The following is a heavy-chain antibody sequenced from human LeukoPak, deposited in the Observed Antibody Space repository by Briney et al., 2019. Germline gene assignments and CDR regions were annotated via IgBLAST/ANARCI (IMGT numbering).Heavy chain of an antibody. J-gene: IGHJ4*02. V-gene: IGHV3-49*03. CDR3: TRDPPTRY. Sequence: PGRXLRLSCTASGFTFGDYTMTWIRQAPGKGLEGVGFIRNKADGGTPEYAASVKGRFTISRDDSKNIAYLQMNSLKTDDTAVYYCTRDPPTRYWGQGTLVSVSS. CDR2: IRNKADGGTP. D-gene: IGHD1-26*01. CDR1: GFTFGDYT.